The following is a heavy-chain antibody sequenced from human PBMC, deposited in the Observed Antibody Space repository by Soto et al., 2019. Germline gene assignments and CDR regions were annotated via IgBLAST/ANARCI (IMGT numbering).Heavy chain of an antibody. J-gene: IGHJ2*01. CDR1: GGSFSGYY. Sequence: QVHLQQWGAGLLKPSETLSLTCAVYGGSFSGYYWSWIRQPPGKELEWIGEINHSGSTNYNPSLKSRVSISVGTSNNQFSLKLSSVTAADTAVYYCARGRGDGYNQHWYFDLWGRGTLVTVSS. CDR3: ARGRGDGYNQHWYFDL. D-gene: IGHD3-10*01. V-gene: IGHV4-34*01. CDR2: INHSGST.